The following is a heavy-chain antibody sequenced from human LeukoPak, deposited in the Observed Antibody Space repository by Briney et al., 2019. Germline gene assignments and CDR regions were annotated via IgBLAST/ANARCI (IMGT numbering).Heavy chain of an antibody. CDR2: IYPEDSDA. D-gene: IGHD3-10*01. CDR3: TIKDVSGSYYNV. J-gene: IGHJ4*02. V-gene: IGHV5-51*01. CDR1: GYIFTTFW. Sequence: GESLKISCQGSGYIFTTFWIGWVRQMPGKGLEWMGLIYPEDSDARYSPSFQGQVTISGDKSISTAYLQWSSLKASDTAMYYCTIKDVSGSYYNVWGQGTLVTVSS.